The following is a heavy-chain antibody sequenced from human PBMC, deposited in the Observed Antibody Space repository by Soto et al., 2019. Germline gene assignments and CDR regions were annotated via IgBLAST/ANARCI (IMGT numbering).Heavy chain of an antibody. Sequence: PGGSLRLSCAASGFTFCSYAMSWVRQAPGKGLEWVSAISGSGGSTYYADSVKGRFTISRDNSKNTLYLQMNSLRAEDTAVYYCAKDPVAAAGTGWFDYWGQGTLVTVSS. CDR3: AKDPVAAAGTGWFDY. V-gene: IGHV3-23*01. D-gene: IGHD6-13*01. CDR1: GFTFCSYA. J-gene: IGHJ4*02. CDR2: ISGSGGST.